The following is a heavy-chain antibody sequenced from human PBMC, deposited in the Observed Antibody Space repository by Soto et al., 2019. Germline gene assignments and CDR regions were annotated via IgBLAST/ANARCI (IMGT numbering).Heavy chain of an antibody. Sequence: EVQLVESGGGLVQPGGSLRLSCAASGFTVSRSYLGWVRQAPGKGLEWVSNIDSGGSIYYADSVKGRFTISRDNSNNTLYLQMNGLRAEDTAVYYCARRDHYYNSGDPYYYWGQGTLVTVSS. CDR3: ARRDHYYNSGDPYYY. V-gene: IGHV3-66*01. J-gene: IGHJ4*02. CDR2: IDSGGSI. D-gene: IGHD3-10*01. CDR1: GFTVSRSY.